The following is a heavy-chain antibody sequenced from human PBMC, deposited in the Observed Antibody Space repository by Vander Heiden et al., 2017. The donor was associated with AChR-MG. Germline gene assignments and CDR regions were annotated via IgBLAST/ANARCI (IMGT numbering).Heavy chain of an antibody. CDR2: IRNKANSYTT. D-gene: IGHD3-22*01. Sequence: EVQLVESGGGLVQPGGSLRLSCAASGFTFSDPYMDWVRQAPGKGLEWIGRIRNKANSYTTKYAASVKGRFTISRDDSKNSLFLQMNSLKIEDTAVYYCARVGFLSSGYDYWGQGTLVTVSS. CDR1: GFTFSDPY. J-gene: IGHJ4*02. V-gene: IGHV3-72*01. CDR3: ARVGFLSSGYDY.